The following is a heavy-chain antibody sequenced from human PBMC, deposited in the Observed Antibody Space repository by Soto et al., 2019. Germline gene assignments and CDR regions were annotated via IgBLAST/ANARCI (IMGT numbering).Heavy chain of an antibody. CDR2: IKSRTDGGTT. V-gene: IGHV3-15*01. CDR3: TAFDYDILTGYYMDY. J-gene: IGHJ4*02. Sequence: EVQLVESGGGLVKPGGSLRLSCAASGFTFSNAWMKWVRQAPGKGLEWVGRIKSRTDGGTTDYAAPVKGRFTISRDDSRNTLYLQVNRLKTQDTAVYYCTAFDYDILTGYYMDYWGQGTLVTVSS. D-gene: IGHD3-9*01. CDR1: GFTFSNAW.